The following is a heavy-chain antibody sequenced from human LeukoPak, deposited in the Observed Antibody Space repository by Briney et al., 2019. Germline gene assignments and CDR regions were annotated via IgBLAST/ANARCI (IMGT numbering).Heavy chain of an antibody. V-gene: IGHV1-18*01. Sequence: ASVKVSCMASGYTFTSYGISWVRQAPGQGLEWMGWISAYNGNTNYAQKLQGRVTMTTDTSTSTAYMELRSLRSDDTAVYYCARATTLYGDPEVWGQGTLVTVSS. J-gene: IGHJ4*02. CDR2: ISAYNGNT. D-gene: IGHD4-17*01. CDR3: ARATTLYGDPEV. CDR1: GYTFTSYG.